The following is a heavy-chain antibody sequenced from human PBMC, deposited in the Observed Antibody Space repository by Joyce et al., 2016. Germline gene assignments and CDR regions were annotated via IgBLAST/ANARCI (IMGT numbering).Heavy chain of an antibody. CDR2: SYSGGST. CDR1: GFTVSGNY. J-gene: IGHJ6*02. Sequence: EVQLVESGGGLIQPGGSLRLSCAASGFTVSGNYMSWGRQAPGKGLEWVSVSYSGGSTYSADSVKGRFTISRDNSKNTLDLQMNSLRAEDTAVYYCASQYQHRYYYYGMDVWGQGTTVTVSS. D-gene: IGHD3-3*02. V-gene: IGHV3-53*01. CDR3: ASQYQHRYYYYGMDV.